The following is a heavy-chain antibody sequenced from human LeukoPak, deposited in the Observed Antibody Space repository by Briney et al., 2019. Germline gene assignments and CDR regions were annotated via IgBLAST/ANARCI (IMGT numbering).Heavy chain of an antibody. D-gene: IGHD6-13*01. J-gene: IGHJ5*01. Sequence: GGSLRLSCAASGFTFSNYGMHWVRQAPGKGLEWVAVISYDGSNKYYADSVKGRFTISRDNSKNTLYLQMNSLRGEDTAVYYCAKLQGVAAAGTGYFDPWGQGTLVTVSS. CDR2: ISYDGSNK. CDR1: GFTFSNYG. CDR3: AKLQGVAAAGTGYFDP. V-gene: IGHV3-30*18.